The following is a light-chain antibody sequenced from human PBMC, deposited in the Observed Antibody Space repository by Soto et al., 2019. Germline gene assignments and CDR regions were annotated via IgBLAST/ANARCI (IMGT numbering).Light chain of an antibody. CDR1: QSVSSD. V-gene: IGKV3-11*01. CDR2: DAS. J-gene: IGKJ4*01. Sequence: EIVLTQSPATLSLSPGERATFSCRASQSVSSDLVWYQQKPGQAPRLLLYDASNRATGIPARFSGSGSGTDFTLTNSSLEPEDFAVYYCQQRSNWPPLTFGGGTKVDI. CDR3: QQRSNWPPLT.